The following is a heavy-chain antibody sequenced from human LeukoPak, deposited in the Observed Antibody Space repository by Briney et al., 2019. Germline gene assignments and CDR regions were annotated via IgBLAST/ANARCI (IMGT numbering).Heavy chain of an antibody. V-gene: IGHV4-39*01. D-gene: IGHD3-10*01. J-gene: IGHJ3*02. Sequence: SETLSPTCTVSGGSISSSSYYWGWIRQPPGKGLEWIGSIYYSGSTYYNPSLKSRVTISVDTSKNQFSLKLSSVTAADTAVYYCARQWFGEMNAFDIWGQGTMVTVSS. CDR2: IYYSGST. CDR3: ARQWFGEMNAFDI. CDR1: GGSISSSSYY.